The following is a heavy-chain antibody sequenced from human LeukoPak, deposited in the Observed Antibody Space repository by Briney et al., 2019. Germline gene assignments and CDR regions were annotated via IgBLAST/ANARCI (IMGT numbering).Heavy chain of an antibody. J-gene: IGHJ4*02. V-gene: IGHV3-69-1*02. D-gene: IGHD1-26*01. CDR2: IDSYNSI. CDR1: GFTFDIYT. Sequence: TGGSLRLSCAASGFTFDIYTMIWVRQAPGKGLEWVSSIDSYNSIYYADSLKGRFTISRDNAKNSLYLQMNSLRAEDTAIYYCARYASYKYSGTYYYDYWGQGTLVSVSS. CDR3: ARYASYKYSGTYYYDY.